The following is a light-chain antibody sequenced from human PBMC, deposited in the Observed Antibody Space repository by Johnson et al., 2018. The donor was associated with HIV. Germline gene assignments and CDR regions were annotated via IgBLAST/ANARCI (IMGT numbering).Light chain of an antibody. V-gene: IGLV1-51*01. J-gene: IGLJ1*01. CDR3: GTGDGRLIVYV. CDR2: DNN. CDR1: SSNIGDNY. Sequence: QSVLTQPPSVSAAPGQKVTISCSGSSSNIGDNYVSWYQQFPETAPKLLIYDNNKRPSGIPDRFSGSKSGTSATLGITGLQTGDEADYYCGTGDGRLIVYVFGTGTKVTVL.